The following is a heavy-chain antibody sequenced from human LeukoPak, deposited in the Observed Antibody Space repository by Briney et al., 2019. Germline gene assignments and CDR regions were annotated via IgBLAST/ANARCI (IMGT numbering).Heavy chain of an antibody. D-gene: IGHD3-3*01. V-gene: IGHV1-69*13. CDR2: IIPIFGTA. CDR3: ARAFTSITIFGVVIEGNWFDP. Sequence: SVKVSCKASGGTFSSYAISWVRQAPGQGLEWMGGIIPIFGTANYAQKFQGRVTITADESTSIAYMELSSLRSEDTAVYYCARAFTSITIFGVVIEGNWFDPWGQGTLVTVSS. CDR1: GGTFSSYA. J-gene: IGHJ5*02.